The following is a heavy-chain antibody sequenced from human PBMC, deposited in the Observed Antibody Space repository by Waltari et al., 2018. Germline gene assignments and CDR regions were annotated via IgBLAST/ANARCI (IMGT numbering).Heavy chain of an antibody. Sequence: EVQLVQSGAEVKKPGESLKISCQGSGYSFSAYWIAWVRQMPGKGLEWMGISYPGTSDTRDSPSFHGQVTISADKSISTAYLQWSILKASDTAMYYCAGLGTGNLYYYYYTDVWGKGTTVSVSS. CDR3: AGLGTGNLYYYYYTDV. D-gene: IGHD3-9*01. CDR1: GYSFSAYW. V-gene: IGHV5-51*01. CDR2: SYPGTSDT. J-gene: IGHJ6*03.